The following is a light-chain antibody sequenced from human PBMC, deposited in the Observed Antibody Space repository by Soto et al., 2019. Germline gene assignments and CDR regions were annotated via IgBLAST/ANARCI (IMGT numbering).Light chain of an antibody. V-gene: IGLV1-44*01. CDR3: AAWDDSRNKV. CDR2: NND. Sequence: QSVLTQPPSASGTPGQRVTISCSGSSSNIGSNTVNWYQQLPGTAPKLLIYNNDQRPSGVPDRFSGSKSGTSASLAISGLQSEEEADYYCAAWDDSRNKVFGSGTKSPS. CDR1: SSNIGSNT. J-gene: IGLJ1*01.